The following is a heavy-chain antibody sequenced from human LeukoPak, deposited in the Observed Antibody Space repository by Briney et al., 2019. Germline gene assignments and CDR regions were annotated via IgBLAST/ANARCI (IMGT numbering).Heavy chain of an antibody. Sequence: GGSLRLSCAASGFTFSGYGMHWVRQAPGKGLEWVAIIWYDGSNKYLADSVKGRFTISRDNSKNTLYLRMNSLRAEDTAVYYCARIGCSGGNCYGYYYYGMDVWGQGTTVTVSS. V-gene: IGHV3-33*01. J-gene: IGHJ6*02. CDR2: IWYDGSNK. D-gene: IGHD2-15*01. CDR3: ARIGCSGGNCYGYYYYGMDV. CDR1: GFTFSGYG.